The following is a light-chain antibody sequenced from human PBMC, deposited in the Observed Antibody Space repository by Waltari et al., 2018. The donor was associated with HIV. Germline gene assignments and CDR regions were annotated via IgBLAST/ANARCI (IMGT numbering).Light chain of an antibody. J-gene: IGLJ2*01. V-gene: IGLV2-18*02. CDR1: SSDVGNYNE. CDR2: DVS. CDR3: SSFTTSITVV. Sequence: QSALTQPPSVSGSLGQSATISCTGTSSDVGNYNEVSWYQQSPGTAPKLMIYDVSNRPSGVPDRFSGSKSGNTASLTISGLQAEDEADYYCSSFTTSITVVFGGGTKLTVL.